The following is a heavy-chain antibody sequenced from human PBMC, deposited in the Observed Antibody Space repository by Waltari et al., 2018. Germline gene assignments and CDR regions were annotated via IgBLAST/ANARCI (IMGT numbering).Heavy chain of an antibody. Sequence: QVQLQQWGAGLLKPSETLSLPCAVYGGSFSGYYWGWIRQPPGKGLEWIGEINHSGSTNYNPSLKSRVTISVDTSKNQFSLKLSSVTAADTAVYYCARANDHMTTVTTFAVFDYWGQGTLVTVSS. CDR1: GGSFSGYY. CDR3: ARANDHMTTVTTFAVFDY. CDR2: INHSGST. D-gene: IGHD4-17*01. V-gene: IGHV4-34*01. J-gene: IGHJ4*02.